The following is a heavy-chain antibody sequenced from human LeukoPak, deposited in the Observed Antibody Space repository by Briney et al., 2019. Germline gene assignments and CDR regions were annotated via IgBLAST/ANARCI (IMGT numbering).Heavy chain of an antibody. V-gene: IGHV4-39*02. CDR1: GGSISSSSYY. CDR2: IYYSGST. J-gene: IGHJ5*02. CDR3: ARDRRFGELASWFDP. D-gene: IGHD3-10*01. Sequence: SETLSLTCTVSGGSISSSSYYWGWIRQPPGKGLEWIGSIYYSGSTYYNPSLKSRVTISVDTSKNQFSLKLSSVTAADTAVYYCARDRRFGELASWFDPWGQGTLVTVSS.